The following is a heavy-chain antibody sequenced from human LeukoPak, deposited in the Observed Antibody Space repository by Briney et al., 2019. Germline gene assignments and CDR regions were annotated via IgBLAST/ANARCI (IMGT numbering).Heavy chain of an antibody. Sequence: GGSLRLSCAASGFTFSSYWMSWVRQAPGKGLEWVANIKQDGSEKYYVDSVKGRFTISRDNAKNSLYLQMNSLRAEDTAVYYCAREGMVVAAVAFDYWGQGTLVTVSS. V-gene: IGHV3-7*01. CDR2: IKQDGSEK. J-gene: IGHJ4*02. D-gene: IGHD2-15*01. CDR3: AREGMVVAAVAFDY. CDR1: GFTFSSYW.